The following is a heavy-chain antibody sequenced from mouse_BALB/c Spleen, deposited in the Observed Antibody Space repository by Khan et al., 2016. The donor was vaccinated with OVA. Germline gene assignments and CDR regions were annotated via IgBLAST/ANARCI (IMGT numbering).Heavy chain of an antibody. CDR2: ISYSGST. CDR1: DYSITSDYA. Sequence: VQLKESGPGLVKPSQSLSLTCTVTDYSITSDYAWNWIRQFPGNKLEWMGYISYSGSTSYNPSLKSRISITRDTSKNQFFLQLNSVTTGDTATYYCARRAYYANWYFDVWGAGTTVTVSS. J-gene: IGHJ1*01. D-gene: IGHD1-1*02. CDR3: ARRAYYANWYFDV. V-gene: IGHV3-2*02.